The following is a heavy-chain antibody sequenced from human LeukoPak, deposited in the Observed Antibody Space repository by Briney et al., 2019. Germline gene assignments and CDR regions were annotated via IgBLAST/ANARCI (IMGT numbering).Heavy chain of an antibody. J-gene: IGHJ6*02. D-gene: IGHD1-26*01. Sequence: GSSVKVSCKASGGTFSSYAISWVRQAPGQGLEWMGRIIPILGIANYAQKFQGRVTITADKSTSTAYMELSSLRSEDTAVYYCANRIVGATYYYYGMDVWGQGTTVTVSS. CDR3: ANRIVGATYYYYGMDV. CDR2: IIPILGIA. V-gene: IGHV1-69*04. CDR1: GGTFSSYA.